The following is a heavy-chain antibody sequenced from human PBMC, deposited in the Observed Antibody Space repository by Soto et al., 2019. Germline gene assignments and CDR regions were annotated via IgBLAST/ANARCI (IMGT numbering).Heavy chain of an antibody. CDR1: GFSLTTDAVG. CDR3: AHLYWVESGIRYSFDY. Sequence: QITLKESGPTLVKPTQTLTLTCTFSGFSLTTDAVGVGWIRQPPGKALEWLALIYWDDDQRYSPSLKTRLTIXXDASRTQVVLTLANMHPADTGAYYCAHLYWVESGIRYSFDYWGQGALVTVSS. J-gene: IGHJ4*02. V-gene: IGHV2-5*02. CDR2: IYWDDDQ. D-gene: IGHD1-1*01.